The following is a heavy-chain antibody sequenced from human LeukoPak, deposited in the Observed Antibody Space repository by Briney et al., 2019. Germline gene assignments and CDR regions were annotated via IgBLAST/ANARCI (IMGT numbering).Heavy chain of an antibody. Sequence: SETLSLTCAVYGGSFSGYYWSWIRQPPGKGLEWIGEINHSGSTNYNPSLKSRVTISVDTSKNQFPLKLSSVTAADTAVYYCARGFRNYYDSSGYLGYWGQGTLVTVSS. J-gene: IGHJ4*02. D-gene: IGHD3-22*01. V-gene: IGHV4-34*01. CDR1: GGSFSGYY. CDR2: INHSGST. CDR3: ARGFRNYYDSSGYLGY.